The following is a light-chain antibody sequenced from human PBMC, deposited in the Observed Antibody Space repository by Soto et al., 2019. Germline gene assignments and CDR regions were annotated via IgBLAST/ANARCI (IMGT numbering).Light chain of an antibody. CDR3: QQSYISPWT. J-gene: IGKJ1*01. CDR1: QTITNY. CDR2: AAS. Sequence: DIQMTQSPSSLSASVGDIVTITCRASQTITNYLNWYQQKPVKAPKLLIYAASTLLSGVPARFSGGGSGTDFTLTSDSLQPEDFASYDCQQSYISPWTFGQGTKVEIK. V-gene: IGKV1-39*01.